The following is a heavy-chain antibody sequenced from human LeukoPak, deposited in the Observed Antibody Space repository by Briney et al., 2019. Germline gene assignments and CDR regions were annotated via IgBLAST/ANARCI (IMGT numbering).Heavy chain of an antibody. CDR3: ARGRPHGNDY. CDR2: IASDGSST. Sequence: PGGSLRLSRAASGFTFSNYWMNWVRQAPGKGLVWVSRIASDGSSTTYADSVKGRFSISRDNAKNTLYLQMNSLRVEDTAVYYCARGRPHGNDYWGQGTLVTVSS. J-gene: IGHJ4*02. V-gene: IGHV3-74*01. CDR1: GFTFSNYW. D-gene: IGHD4-23*01.